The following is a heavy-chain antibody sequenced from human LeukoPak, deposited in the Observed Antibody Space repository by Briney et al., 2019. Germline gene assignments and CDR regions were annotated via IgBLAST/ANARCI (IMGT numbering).Heavy chain of an antibody. D-gene: IGHD3-16*01. CDR2: IWYDGSNK. CDR3: ARDYVLTPSVCLDY. V-gene: IGHV3-33*01. J-gene: IGHJ4*02. CDR1: GFTFSSYG. Sequence: PGGSLRLSCAASGFTFSSYGMHWVRQAPGKGLEWVAVIWYDGSNKYYADSVKGRFTISRDNSKNTLYLQMNSLRAEDTAVYYCARDYVLTPSVCLDYWGQGTLVTVSS.